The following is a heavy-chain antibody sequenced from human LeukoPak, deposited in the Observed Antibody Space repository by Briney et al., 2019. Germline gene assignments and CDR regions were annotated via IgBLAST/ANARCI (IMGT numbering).Heavy chain of an antibody. CDR3: AKDMTDSSGLDY. J-gene: IGHJ4*02. CDR1: GFTFDDYA. V-gene: IGHV3-9*01. CDR2: ISWNSGSI. D-gene: IGHD6-19*01. Sequence: KAGGSLRLSCAASGFTFDDYAMHWVRQAPGKGLEWVSGISWNSGSIGYADSVKGRFTISRDNAKNSLYLQMNSLRAEDTALYYCAKDMTDSSGLDYWGQGTLVTVSS.